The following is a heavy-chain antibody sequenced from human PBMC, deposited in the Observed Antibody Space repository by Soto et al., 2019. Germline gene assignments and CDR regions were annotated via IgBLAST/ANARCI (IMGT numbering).Heavy chain of an antibody. J-gene: IGHJ4*02. D-gene: IGHD2-15*01. Sequence: QVLLVESGGGVAQPGRSLRLSCAASESIFSGYGMHWIRQTPDKGLEWVAVIRFDGSNEHYADSVKGRFTISRDNSKNMLYLQMNSLRVEDTALYYCARDGIGGKAFWGYLAYWGQGTLVTVSS. CDR3: ARDGIGGKAFWGYLAY. CDR2: IRFDGSNE. V-gene: IGHV3-33*01. CDR1: ESIFSGYG.